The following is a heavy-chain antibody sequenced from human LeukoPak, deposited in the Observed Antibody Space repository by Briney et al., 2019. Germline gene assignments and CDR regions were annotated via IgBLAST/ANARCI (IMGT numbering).Heavy chain of an antibody. Sequence: PEASVKVSCKASGGTFSSYAISWVRQAPGQGLEWVGGIIPIFGTANYAQKFQGRVTITTDESTSTAYMELSRLRSEDTAVYYCFRNYYDSSGYYYFQHWGQGTLVTVSS. D-gene: IGHD3-22*01. CDR2: IIPIFGTA. V-gene: IGHV1-69*05. J-gene: IGHJ1*01. CDR1: GGTFSSYA. CDR3: FRNYYDSSGYYYFQH.